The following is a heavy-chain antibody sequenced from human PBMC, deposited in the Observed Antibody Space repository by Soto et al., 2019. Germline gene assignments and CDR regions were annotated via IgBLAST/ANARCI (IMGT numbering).Heavy chain of an antibody. CDR3: ARVAFMEGYYYGMDV. D-gene: IGHD3-3*01. Sequence: QVQLVQSGAEVKKPGSSVKVSCKASGGTFSSYAISWVRQAPGQGLEWMGGIIPIFGTANYAQKFQGRVTSTADESTSTDYLELSSLRSEDTAVYYCARVAFMEGYYYGMDVWGQGTPGTVSS. CDR2: IIPIFGTA. V-gene: IGHV1-69*12. CDR1: GGTFSSYA. J-gene: IGHJ6*02.